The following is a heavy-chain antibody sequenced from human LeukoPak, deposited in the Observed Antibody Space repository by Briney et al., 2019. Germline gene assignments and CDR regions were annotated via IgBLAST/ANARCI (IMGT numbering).Heavy chain of an antibody. Sequence: SETLSLTCTVSGGSISSSYSSWIRQPPATGPERIGYIYYSGSTNYNPSLQSRVTISVDTSKNQLSLQLSSVTAADTAVYYCARGEFRDYYDSSGYYYFGYWGQGTLVTVSS. CDR2: IYYSGST. V-gene: IGHV4-59*01. D-gene: IGHD3-22*01. CDR1: GGSISSSY. CDR3: ARGEFRDYYDSSGYYYFGY. J-gene: IGHJ4*02.